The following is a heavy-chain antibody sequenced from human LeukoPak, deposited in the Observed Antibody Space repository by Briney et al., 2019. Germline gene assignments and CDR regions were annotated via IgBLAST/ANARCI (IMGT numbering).Heavy chain of an antibody. CDR3: AGTAMVNNWFDP. CDR2: IYYSGST. Sequence: SETLSLTCTVSGGSISSGDYYWSWIRQPPGKGLEWIGYIYYSGSTNYNPSLESRVSISVDTFKNQFSLRLSSVTAADTAVYYCAGTAMVNNWFDPWGQGTLVTVSS. D-gene: IGHD5-18*01. J-gene: IGHJ5*02. V-gene: IGHV4-61*08. CDR1: GGSISSGDYY.